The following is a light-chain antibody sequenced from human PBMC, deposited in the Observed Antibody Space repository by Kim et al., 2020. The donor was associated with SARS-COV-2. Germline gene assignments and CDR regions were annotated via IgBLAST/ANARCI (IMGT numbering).Light chain of an antibody. Sequence: PGQTARITCSGDALPKQYAYWYQQKPGQAPVLVIYKDSERPSGIPERFSGSSSGTTVTLTISGVQAEDEADYYCQSVDSTGTYWVFGGGTQLIVL. CDR1: ALPKQY. CDR2: KDS. CDR3: QSVDSTGTYWV. J-gene: IGLJ3*02. V-gene: IGLV3-25*03.